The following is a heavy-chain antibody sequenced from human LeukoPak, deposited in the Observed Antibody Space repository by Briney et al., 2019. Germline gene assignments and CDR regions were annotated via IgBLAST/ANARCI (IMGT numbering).Heavy chain of an antibody. J-gene: IGHJ3*02. Sequence: GGSLRLSSAASGFTFSSYSMNWVRQAPGKGLEWVSSISSSSSYIYYADSVKGRFTISRDNAKNSLYLQMNSLRAEDTALYYCATSQWLPHGAFDIWGQGTMVTVSS. CDR1: GFTFSSYS. CDR3: ATSQWLPHGAFDI. D-gene: IGHD6-19*01. CDR2: ISSSSSYI. V-gene: IGHV3-21*01.